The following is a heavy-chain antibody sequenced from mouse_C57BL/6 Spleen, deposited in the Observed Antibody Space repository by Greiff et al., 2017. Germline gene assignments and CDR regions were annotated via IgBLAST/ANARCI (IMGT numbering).Heavy chain of an antibody. CDR2: IDPNSGGP. Sequence: QVQLQQSGAELVKPGASVKLSCKAPGYTFPSYWMHWGKQSPGQALGWIGRIDPNSGGPKYNEKFKSKATLTVDKPSSTAYMQLSSLTSEDSAVYYCARGRYYGSSYDYFDYWGQGTTLTVSS. CDR1: GYTFPSYW. CDR3: ARGRYYGSSYDYFDY. J-gene: IGHJ2*01. D-gene: IGHD1-1*01. V-gene: IGHV1-72*01.